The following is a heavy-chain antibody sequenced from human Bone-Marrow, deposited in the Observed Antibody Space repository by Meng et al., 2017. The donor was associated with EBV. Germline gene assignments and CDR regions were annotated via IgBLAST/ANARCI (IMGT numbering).Heavy chain of an antibody. J-gene: IGHJ4*02. CDR3: SRDLAGSDDV. CDR1: GFSFSRYC. D-gene: IGHD5-24*01. V-gene: IGHV3-74*01. CDR2: TNEDGRIT. Sequence: EVQPGESGGALVQPGGSLRLSCVASGFSFSRYCMHWVRQAPGKGLVWVSRTNEDGRITNYADSVKGRFTISRDNTKNRLYLQMDSLRAEDTALYFCSRDLAGSDDVWGQGTLVTVSS.